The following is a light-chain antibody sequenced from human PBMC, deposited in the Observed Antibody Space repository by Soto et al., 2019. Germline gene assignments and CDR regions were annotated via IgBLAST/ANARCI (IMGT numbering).Light chain of an antibody. V-gene: IGLV2-8*01. CDR1: SSDIDAYDY. Sequence: QSALTQPPSASGSPGQSVTISCTGTSSDIDAYDYVSWYQQHPGKAPKLVICDVSRRPSGVPDRFSGSKSGNTASLTVSGLQAEDEATYYCSSHAGSNNVVFGGGTQLTVL. CDR3: SSHAGSNNVV. CDR2: DVS. J-gene: IGLJ3*02.